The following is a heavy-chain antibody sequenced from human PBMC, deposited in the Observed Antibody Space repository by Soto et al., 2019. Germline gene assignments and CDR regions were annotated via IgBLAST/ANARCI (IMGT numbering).Heavy chain of an antibody. D-gene: IGHD1-1*01. CDR2: IYYSGSA. CDR1: GDSISSGDYY. Sequence: SETLSLTCTVSGDSISSGDYYWSWIRQPPGKGLEWIGYIYYSGSAYYNPSLRSRVSISVDTSKNQFSLKLRSVTAADTAVYYCARDKYNPRNWFDPWGQGQWSPSPQ. CDR3: ARDKYNPRNWFDP. V-gene: IGHV4-30-4*01. J-gene: IGHJ5*02.